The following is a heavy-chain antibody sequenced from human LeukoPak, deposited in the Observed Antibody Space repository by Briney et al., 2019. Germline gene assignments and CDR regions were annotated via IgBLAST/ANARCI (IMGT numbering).Heavy chain of an antibody. CDR1: GGSISSGSYY. J-gene: IGHJ1*01. CDR2: IYTSGST. Sequence: SQTLSLTCTVSGGSISSGSYYWSWIRQRAGKGLEWIGRIYTSGSTNYNPSLKSRVTISVDTSKNQFSLKLSSVTAADTAVYYCAREDYYDSSGYFADYFQHWGQGTLVTVSS. D-gene: IGHD3-22*01. V-gene: IGHV4-61*02. CDR3: AREDYYDSSGYFADYFQH.